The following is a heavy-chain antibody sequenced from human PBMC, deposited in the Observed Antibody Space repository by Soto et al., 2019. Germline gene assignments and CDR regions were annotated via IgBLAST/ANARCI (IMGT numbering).Heavy chain of an antibody. Sequence: GGALRLSCGGSGLTLGPYAVLVGRQAPGKGLEWGAVIYYDGSNRYYGDAVKGRFTISRDNSKSTLYLQMSSLRAEDTAVYYCARAFCTNGVCYYFFDYWGHGTLVTVSS. CDR3: ARAFCTNGVCYYFFDY. J-gene: IGHJ4*01. D-gene: IGHD2-8*01. CDR2: IYYDGSNR. CDR1: GLTLGPYA. V-gene: IGHV3-33*01.